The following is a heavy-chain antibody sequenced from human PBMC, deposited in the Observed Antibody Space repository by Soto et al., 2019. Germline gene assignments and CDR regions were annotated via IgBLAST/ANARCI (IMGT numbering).Heavy chain of an antibody. CDR1: GGSISSSSYY. D-gene: IGHD3-22*01. Sequence: SETLPLTCTVSGGSISSSSYYWGWIRQPPGKGLEWIGSIYYSGSTYYNPSLTSRVTISVDTSKNQFSLKLSSVTAADTAVYYCARQYYYDSSGYYYYFDYWGEGTLVT. J-gene: IGHJ4*02. V-gene: IGHV4-39*01. CDR2: IYYSGST. CDR3: ARQYYYDSSGYYYYFDY.